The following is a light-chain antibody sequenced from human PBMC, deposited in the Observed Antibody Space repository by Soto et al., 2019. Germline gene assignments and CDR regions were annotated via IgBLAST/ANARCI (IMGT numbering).Light chain of an antibody. CDR1: SSDVGNYNY. V-gene: IGLV2-11*01. Sequence: QSALTQPRSVSGSPGQSVTISCTGTSSDVGNYNYVSWYQQHPGKAPKLIIYDVSKRPSGVPDRFSGSKYGNTASLTISGLQTEDEGDYYCCSYAGSYAYVLGTGTKVTVL. CDR3: CSYAGSYAYV. CDR2: DVS. J-gene: IGLJ1*01.